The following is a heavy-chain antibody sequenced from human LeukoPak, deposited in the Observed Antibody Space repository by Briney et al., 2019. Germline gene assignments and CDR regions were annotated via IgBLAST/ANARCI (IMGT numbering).Heavy chain of an antibody. CDR2: IYYSGST. J-gene: IGHJ6*03. CDR1: GGSISGYY. V-gene: IGHV4-59*01. D-gene: IGHD5-18*01. Sequence: KPSETLSLTCTVSGGSISGYYWSWTRQPPGKGLEWIGYIYYSGSTNYNPSLKSRVTISVDTSKNHFSLKLSSVTAADTAVYYCARTTEGGYTYDYFYYYYMDVWGKGTTVTISS. CDR3: ARTTEGGYTYDYFYYYYMDV.